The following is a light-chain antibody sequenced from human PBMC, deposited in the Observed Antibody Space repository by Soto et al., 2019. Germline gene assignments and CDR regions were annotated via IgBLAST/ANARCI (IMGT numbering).Light chain of an antibody. Sequence: EILLAQSPATLSLSPGERATLSCKASQDVSIFLAWYQQKPGQAPRLLIHDASNRATGVPARFSGSGSGRDFTLTITSLEAEDFAVYYCQQRSTWLYTFGQGTKL. V-gene: IGKV3-11*02. CDR3: QQRSTWLYT. CDR1: QDVSIF. CDR2: DAS. J-gene: IGKJ2*01.